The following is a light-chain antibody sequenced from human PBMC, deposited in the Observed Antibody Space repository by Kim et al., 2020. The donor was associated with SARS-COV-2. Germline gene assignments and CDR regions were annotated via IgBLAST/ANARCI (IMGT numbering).Light chain of an antibody. CDR2: LAA. Sequence: PAEGAILSSMASQSIRIFLSSYHHKPGQAPRPPIHLAANRAACIPDRFSGGGSGTAFTLSTGSLEPEDLAVYYCQQRNNLNPDVTFGGGTKVDIK. CDR3: QQRNNLNPDVT. CDR1: QSIRIF. V-gene: IGKV3-11*01. J-gene: IGKJ4*01.